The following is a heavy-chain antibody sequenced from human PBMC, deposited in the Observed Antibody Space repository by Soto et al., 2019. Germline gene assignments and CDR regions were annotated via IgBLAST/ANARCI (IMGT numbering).Heavy chain of an antibody. J-gene: IGHJ4*02. Sequence: QVQLVESGGGVVQPGRPLRLSCAVSGFTFNTYGFHWVRQAPGKGLEWVSVIWSDGNNKYYADSVKGRFTISRDSSKNTLYLQMNSLRVEDTAVYYCARIQLDTIMALDCWGQGTLVTVSS. CDR1: GFTFNTYG. CDR2: IWSDGNNK. CDR3: ARIQLDTIMALDC. V-gene: IGHV3-33*01. D-gene: IGHD1-1*01.